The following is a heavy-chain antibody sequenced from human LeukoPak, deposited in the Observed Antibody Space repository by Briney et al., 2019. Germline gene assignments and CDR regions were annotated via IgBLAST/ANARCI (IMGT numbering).Heavy chain of an antibody. CDR3: ARTYSGSYYFDY. CDR1: GGTFSSYA. V-gene: IGHV1-69*13. Sequence: ASVKVSCKASGGTFSSYAISWVRQAPGQGLEWMGGIIPIFGTANYAQKFQGRVTITADESTSTAYVELSSLRSEDTAVYYCARTYSGSYYFDYWGQGTLVTVSS. CDR2: IIPIFGTA. D-gene: IGHD1-26*01. J-gene: IGHJ4*02.